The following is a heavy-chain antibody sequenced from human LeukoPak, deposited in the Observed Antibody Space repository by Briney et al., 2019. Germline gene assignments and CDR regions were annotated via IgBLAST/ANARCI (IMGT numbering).Heavy chain of an antibody. V-gene: IGHV4-61*02. D-gene: IGHD5-12*01. CDR2: IDSSGST. CDR1: GGSISSGSYY. CDR3: AREGFRPGYSGYDIDY. Sequence: PSETLSLTCTVSGGSISSGSYYWSWIRQPAGKGLEWIGRIDSSGSTNYNPSLKSRVTISVDTSKNQFSLKLSSVTAADTAVYYCAREGFRPGYSGYDIDYWGQGTLVTVSS. J-gene: IGHJ4*02.